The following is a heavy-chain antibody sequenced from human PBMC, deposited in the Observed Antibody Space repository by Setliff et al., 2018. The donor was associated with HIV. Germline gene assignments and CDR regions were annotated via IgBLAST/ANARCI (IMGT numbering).Heavy chain of an antibody. J-gene: IGHJ4*02. CDR1: GFTFRFYW. CDR2: IKGDGSEK. CDR3: ARQNGALNY. D-gene: IGHD2-8*01. V-gene: IGHV3-7*03. Sequence: PGGSLRLSCAASGFTFRFYWMNWVRQAPGKGLEWVANIKGDGSEKYYVDSVRGRFTVSRDNAKGLLYLQMNSLTAADTGIYFCARQNGALNYWGQGTLVTSPQ.